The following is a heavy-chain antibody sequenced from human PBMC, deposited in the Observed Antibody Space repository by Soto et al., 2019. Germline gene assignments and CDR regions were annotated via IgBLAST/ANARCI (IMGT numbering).Heavy chain of an antibody. J-gene: IGHJ3*02. CDR3: ARLTTYYYARAAFDI. V-gene: IGHV4-39*01. D-gene: IGHD3-10*02. CDR2: IYYSGST. CDR1: N. Sequence: NWGWIRQPPGKGLEWIGSIYYSGSTYYNPSLKSRVTISVDTSKNQFSLKLSSVTAADTAVYYCARLTTYYYARAAFDIWVQGTMVPVS.